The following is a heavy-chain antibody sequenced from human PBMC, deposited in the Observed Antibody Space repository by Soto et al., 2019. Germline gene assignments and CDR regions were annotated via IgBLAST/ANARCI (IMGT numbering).Heavy chain of an antibody. CDR3: AKDFSYDSSGVLDY. D-gene: IGHD3-22*01. Sequence: VQLLESVGALVQPGGSLRLSCEASGFTFRSYAMSWVRQAPGKGLEWVSAISDNGGNTYYPDSVGGRFTISRDNSKNTLFLQMNSVRAEDTVVYYCAKDFSYDSSGVLDYWGQGTLVTVSS. V-gene: IGHV3-23*01. J-gene: IGHJ4*02. CDR2: ISDNGGNT. CDR1: GFTFRSYA.